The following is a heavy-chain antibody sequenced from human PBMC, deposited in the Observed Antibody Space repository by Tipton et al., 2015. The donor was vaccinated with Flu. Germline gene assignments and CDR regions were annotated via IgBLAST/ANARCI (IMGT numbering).Heavy chain of an antibody. CDR2: IYHSGST. Sequence: TLSLTCAVSGYSISSGYYWGWIRQPPGKGLEWIGSIYHSGSTYYNPSPKSRVTISVDTSKNQFSLKLSSVTAADTAVYYCARRYCSGGSCVTGWFDPLGQGTLVTVSS. J-gene: IGHJ5*02. CDR1: GYSISSGYY. V-gene: IGHV4-38-2*01. CDR3: ARRYCSGGSCVTGWFDP. D-gene: IGHD2-15*01.